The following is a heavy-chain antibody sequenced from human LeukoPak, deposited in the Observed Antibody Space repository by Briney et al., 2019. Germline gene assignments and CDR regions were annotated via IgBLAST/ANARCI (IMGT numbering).Heavy chain of an antibody. CDR1: GGSINSYY. J-gene: IGHJ6*04. Sequence: SETLSLTCTVSGGSINSYYWSWIRQPPGKELEWIGCIYYSGSTNYNPSLKSRVTISVGTSKNQFSLKLSSVTAADTAVYYCARALRYSSGYYYGMDVWGKGTTVTVSS. CDR3: ARALRYSSGYYYGMDV. D-gene: IGHD6-19*01. CDR2: IYYSGST. V-gene: IGHV4-59*01.